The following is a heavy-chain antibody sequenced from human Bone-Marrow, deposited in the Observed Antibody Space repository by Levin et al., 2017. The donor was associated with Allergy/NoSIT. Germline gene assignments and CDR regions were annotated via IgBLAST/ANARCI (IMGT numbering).Heavy chain of an antibody. J-gene: IGHJ4*02. Sequence: GESLKISCTTSGFTFGDYAMSWFRQAPGKGLEWVGFIRSKAYAATTQYAASVKGRFTISREDSNSIVYLQMNSLKIEDTAVYYCTRDIKTRVSWYFDYWGQGTLVTVSS. CDR1: GFTFGDYA. V-gene: IGHV3-49*03. CDR2: IRSKAYAATT. D-gene: IGHD6-13*01. CDR3: TRDIKTRVSWYFDY.